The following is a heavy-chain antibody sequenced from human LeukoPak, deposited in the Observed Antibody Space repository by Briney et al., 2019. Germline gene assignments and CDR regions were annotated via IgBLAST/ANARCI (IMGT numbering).Heavy chain of an antibody. CDR1: GFTFSNYF. J-gene: IGHJ3*02. CDR3: ARERQDTVIHSGAFDI. CDR2: IASDGSHT. Sequence: GRSLRLSCAASGFTFSNYFMHWVRQAPGKGLEWVADIASDGSHTFYVESVKGRFTISRDNSKTTPYLQMNSLGPEDTAVYFCARERQDTVIHSGAFDIWGQGTMVTVSS. D-gene: IGHD2-21*02. V-gene: IGHV3-30-3*01.